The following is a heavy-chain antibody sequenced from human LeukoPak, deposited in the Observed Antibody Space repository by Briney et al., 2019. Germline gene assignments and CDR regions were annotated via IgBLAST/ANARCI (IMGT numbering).Heavy chain of an antibody. CDR3: ARDVSSTSSWWFDP. Sequence: GASVKVSCKASGYTFTSHYMHWARQAPEKGLEWMGIINPTGGSTSYAQKFQGRVTMTRDTSTSTDYMELSSLTYEDTAVYYCARDVSSTSSWWFDPWGQGTLVIVSS. J-gene: IGHJ5*02. V-gene: IGHV1-46*01. CDR1: GYTFTSHY. CDR2: INPTGGST. D-gene: IGHD2-2*01.